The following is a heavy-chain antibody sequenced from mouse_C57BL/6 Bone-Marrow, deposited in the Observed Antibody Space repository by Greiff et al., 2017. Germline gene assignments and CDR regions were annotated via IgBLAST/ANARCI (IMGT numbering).Heavy chain of an antibody. D-gene: IGHD2-5*01. CDR2: IYPGSGST. CDR1: GYTFTSYW. Sequence: QVQLQQPGAELVKPGASVKMSCKASGYTFTSYWITWVKQRPGQGLEWIGDIYPGSGSTNYNEKFKSKATLTVDTSSSTAYMQLSRLTSEDSAVYYCAAYYSNLYYAMDYWGQGTSVTVSS. V-gene: IGHV1-55*01. J-gene: IGHJ4*01. CDR3: AAYYSNLYYAMDY.